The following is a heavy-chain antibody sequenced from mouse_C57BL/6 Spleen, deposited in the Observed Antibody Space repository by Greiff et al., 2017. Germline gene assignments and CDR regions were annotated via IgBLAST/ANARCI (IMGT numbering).Heavy chain of an antibody. D-gene: IGHD2-3*01. V-gene: IGHV1-55*01. CDR2: IYPGSGST. J-gene: IGHJ1*03. Sequence: QVQLQQPGAELVKPGASAKMSCKASGYTFTSYWITWVKQRPGQGLEWIGDIYPGSGSTNYNEKFKSKATLTVDTSSSTAYMQLSSLPSEDSAVYYCARRDGYYEYFDVWGKGTTVTVSS. CDR1: GYTFTSYW. CDR3: ARRDGYYEYFDV.